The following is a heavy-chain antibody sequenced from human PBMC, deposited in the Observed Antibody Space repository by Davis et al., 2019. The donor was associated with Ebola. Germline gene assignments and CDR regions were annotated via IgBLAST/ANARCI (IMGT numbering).Heavy chain of an antibody. CDR3: AREALLSITMIVVPTNYYYYGMDV. CDR2: IYHSGST. CDR1: GGSVSSGSYY. J-gene: IGHJ6*02. D-gene: IGHD3-22*01. Sequence: MPSETLSLTCTVSGGSVSSGSYYWGWIRQPPGKGLEWIGSIYHSGSTYYNPSLKSRVTISVDTSKNQFSLKLSSVTAADTAVYYCAREALLSITMIVVPTNYYYYGMDVWGQGTTVTVSS. V-gene: IGHV4-39*07.